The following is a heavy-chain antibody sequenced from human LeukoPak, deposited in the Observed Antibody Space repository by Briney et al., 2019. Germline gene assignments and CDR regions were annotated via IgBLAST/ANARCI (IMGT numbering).Heavy chain of an antibody. CDR2: IYYSGST. D-gene: IGHD1-1*01. Sequence: PSETLSLTCTVSGGSISSSSYYWGWIRQPPGKGLEWIGSIYYSGSTYYNPSLKSRVTISVDTSKNQFSLKLSSVTAADTAIFYCVRLSIDRYNWSDRRFYHYIDVWGRGTTVTVSS. CDR3: VRLSIDRYNWSDRRFYHYIDV. J-gene: IGHJ6*03. V-gene: IGHV4-39*01. CDR1: GGSISSSSYY.